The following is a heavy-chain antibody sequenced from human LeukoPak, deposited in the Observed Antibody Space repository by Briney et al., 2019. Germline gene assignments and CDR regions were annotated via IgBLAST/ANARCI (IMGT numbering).Heavy chain of an antibody. CDR3: ATDYDFWSGYYRY. Sequence: SETLSLTCAVYGGPFSGYYWSWIRQPPGKGLEWIGEINHSGSTNYNPSLKSRVTISVDTSKNQFSLKLSSVTAADTAVYYCATDYDFWSGYYRYWGQGTLVTVSS. CDR2: INHSGST. CDR1: GGPFSGYY. D-gene: IGHD3-3*01. V-gene: IGHV4-34*01. J-gene: IGHJ4*02.